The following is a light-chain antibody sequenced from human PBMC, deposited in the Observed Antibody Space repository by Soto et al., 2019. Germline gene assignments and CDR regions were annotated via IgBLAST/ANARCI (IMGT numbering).Light chain of an antibody. J-gene: IGKJ1*01. CDR3: QQSYSTPWT. CDR1: QSIRSS. CDR2: AAS. Sequence: DIQMTQSPSSLSASIRERVTITCRASQSIRSSLNWYQQKPGKAPKLLIYAASSLQSGTPSRFSGSGSGTDFTLTISTLQPEDYATYYCQQSYSTPWTFGQGTKVDIK. V-gene: IGKV1-39*01.